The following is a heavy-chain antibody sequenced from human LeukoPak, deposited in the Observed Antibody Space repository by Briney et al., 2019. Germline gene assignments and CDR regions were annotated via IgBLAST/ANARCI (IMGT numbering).Heavy chain of an antibody. J-gene: IGHJ3*02. Sequence: GGSLRLSCAASGFTFSSYWMSWVRQAPGKGLEWVANIKQDGSEKYYVDSVKGRFTISRDNAKNSLYLQMNSLRAEDTAVYYCARDPRYNWNDVEAFDIWGQGTMVTVSS. CDR2: IKQDGSEK. V-gene: IGHV3-7*01. CDR1: GFTFSSYW. CDR3: ARDPRYNWNDVEAFDI. D-gene: IGHD1-1*01.